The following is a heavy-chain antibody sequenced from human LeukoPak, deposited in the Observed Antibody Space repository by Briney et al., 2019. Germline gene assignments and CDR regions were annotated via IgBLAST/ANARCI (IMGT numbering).Heavy chain of an antibody. CDR2: IYHGGST. V-gene: IGHV4-4*02. CDR3: ARDGAATVSGYAFDI. D-gene: IGHD6-19*01. CDR1: DASISSTDW. Sequence: SETLSLTCAVSDASISSTDWWSWVRQPPGKGLEWIGQIYHGGSTNFNPSLKSRVTMSVDKSKNQFSLKLNSVTAADTAVYYCARDGAATVSGYAFDIWGQGTMVTVSS. J-gene: IGHJ3*02.